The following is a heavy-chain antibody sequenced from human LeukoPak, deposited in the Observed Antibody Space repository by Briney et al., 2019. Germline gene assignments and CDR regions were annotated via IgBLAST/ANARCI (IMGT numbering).Heavy chain of an antibody. J-gene: IGHJ4*02. CDR3: ARYYGSGRDADY. CDR1: SGSIRNSNYY. V-gene: IGHV4-39*01. CDR2: IFYDGSS. Sequence: SETLSLTCTVSSGSIRNSNYYWGWIRQPPGKGLEWIGSIFYDGSSDYNPSLKSRVTISVDTSKNKFSLKVKSVTAADTAVYCARYYGSGRDADYWGQGTLVTVSS. D-gene: IGHD3-10*01.